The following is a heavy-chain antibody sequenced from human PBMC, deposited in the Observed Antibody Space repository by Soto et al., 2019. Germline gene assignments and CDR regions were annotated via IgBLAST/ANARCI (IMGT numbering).Heavy chain of an antibody. V-gene: IGHV1-2*02. CDR2: INPNSGGT. Sequence: PSVKVSCKASGYTFTGYYMHWVRQAPGQGLEWMGWINPNSGGTNYAQKFQGRVTMTRDTSISTAYMELSRLRSDDTAVYYCARESITIFGVVINYYYGMDVWGQGTTVTVSS. CDR3: ARESITIFGVVINYYYGMDV. CDR1: GYTFTGYY. J-gene: IGHJ6*02. D-gene: IGHD3-3*01.